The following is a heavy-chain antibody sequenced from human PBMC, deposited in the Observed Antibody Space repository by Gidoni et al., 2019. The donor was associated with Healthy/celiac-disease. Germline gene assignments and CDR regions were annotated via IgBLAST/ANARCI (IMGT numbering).Heavy chain of an antibody. CDR1: GYTFTSYG. D-gene: IGHD2-15*01. V-gene: IGHV1-18*04. CDR3: ARDLVYLLPPYDAFDI. CDR2: TSAYNGNT. J-gene: IGHJ3*02. Sequence: QVQLVQSGAEVKKPGASVKVSCKASGYTFTSYGTSWVRQTPGQGLEWMGWTSAYNGNTNYAQKLQGRVTMTTDTSTSTAYMELRSLRSDDTAVYYCARDLVYLLPPYDAFDIWGQGTMVTVSS.